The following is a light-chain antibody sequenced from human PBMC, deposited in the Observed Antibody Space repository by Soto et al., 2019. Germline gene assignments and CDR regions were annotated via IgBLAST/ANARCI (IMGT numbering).Light chain of an antibody. CDR1: SSSIGNNY. Sequence: QSVLTQPSAVSASPGQKVTISCSGSSSSIGNNYVSWYQQFPGTAPKLLIDDNNNRPSGIPYRFSGSKSGTSATLGITGLQTGDEADYYCATWDSSMSAGVFGTGTKVTVL. V-gene: IGLV1-51*01. CDR3: ATWDSSMSAGV. CDR2: DNN. J-gene: IGLJ1*01.